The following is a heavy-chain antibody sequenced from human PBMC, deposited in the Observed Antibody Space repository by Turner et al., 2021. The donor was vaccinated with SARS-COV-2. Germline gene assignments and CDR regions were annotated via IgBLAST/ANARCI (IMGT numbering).Heavy chain of an antibody. Sequence: EVLLVASGGGLIQSGGSLRLSCAASGVTVSSNYMSWVRQAPGKGLEWVSVIYSGGSTFYSDSVKGRFTISRDNSKNTLYLQMNSLRADDTAVYYCARGGHYYYGLDVWGQGTTVTVSS. CDR3: ARGGHYYYGLDV. CDR2: IYSGGST. J-gene: IGHJ6*02. D-gene: IGHD3-10*01. CDR1: GVTVSSNY. V-gene: IGHV3-53*01.